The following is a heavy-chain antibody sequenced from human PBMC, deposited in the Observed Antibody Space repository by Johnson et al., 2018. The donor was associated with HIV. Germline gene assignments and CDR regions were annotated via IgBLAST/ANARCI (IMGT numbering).Heavy chain of an antibody. Sequence: QVQLVESGGGVVQPGRSLRLSCAASGFTFSSHAMHWVRQAPGKGLEWVAFISFDGTSKYYADSVKGRFTISRDNAKNSLYLQLNSLRGEDTAVYYCARAVYSSSSSCAFDIWGQGTMVTVSS. CDR1: GFTFSSHA. J-gene: IGHJ3*02. CDR3: ARAVYSSSSSCAFDI. CDR2: ISFDGTSK. D-gene: IGHD6-6*01. V-gene: IGHV3-30*04.